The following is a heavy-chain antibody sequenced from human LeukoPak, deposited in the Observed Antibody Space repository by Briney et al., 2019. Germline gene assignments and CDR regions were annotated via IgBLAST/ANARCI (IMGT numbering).Heavy chain of an antibody. CDR1: GYTFTTYG. V-gene: IGHV1-18*01. J-gene: IGHJ4*02. D-gene: IGHD3-10*01. CDR2: ISAYNGDT. Sequence: ASVKVSCKASGYTFTTYGISWVRQAPGQGLEWMGWISAYNGDTTYAQRFQGRVTMTTDTSTSTAYMELRSLRSDDTAVYYCARVGYSGSGNYYDDRGAFDYWGQGTLVTVSS. CDR3: ARVGYSGSGNYYDDRGAFDY.